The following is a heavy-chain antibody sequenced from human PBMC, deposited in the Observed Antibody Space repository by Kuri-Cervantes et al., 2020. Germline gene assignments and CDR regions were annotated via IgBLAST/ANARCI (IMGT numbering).Heavy chain of an antibody. CDR1: GFTFSTYG. D-gene: IGHD6-19*01. CDR3: AKDENKPAVAEMRYYFDY. CDR2: IQYDGSVQ. Sequence: GGSLRLSCAASGFTFSTYGIHWVRQAPGKGLEWVAAIQYDGSVQYYADSVKGRFTISRDNSKNTLYLQMNSLRAEDTAVYYCAKDENKPAVAEMRYYFDYWGQGTLVTVSS. V-gene: IGHV3-30*02. J-gene: IGHJ4*02.